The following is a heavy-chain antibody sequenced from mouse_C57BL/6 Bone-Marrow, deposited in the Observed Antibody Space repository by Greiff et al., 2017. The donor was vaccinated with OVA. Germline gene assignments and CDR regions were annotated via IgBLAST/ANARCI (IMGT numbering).Heavy chain of an antibody. V-gene: IGHV1-19*01. CDR2: INPYNGGT. CDR1: GYTFTDYY. J-gene: IGHJ3*01. Sequence: EVKLMESGPVPVKPGASVKMSCKASGYTFTDYYMNWVKQSHGKSLEWIGVINPYNGGTSYNQKFKGKATLTVDKSSSTAYMELNSLTSEDSAVYYCASPGFAYWGQGTLVTVSA. CDR3: ASPGFAY.